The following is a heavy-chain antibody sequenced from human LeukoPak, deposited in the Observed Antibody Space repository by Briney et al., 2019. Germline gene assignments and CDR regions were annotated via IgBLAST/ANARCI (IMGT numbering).Heavy chain of an antibody. Sequence: PGGSLRLSCAASGFTFSSYAMHWVRQAPGKGLEWVAVISYDGSNKYYADSVKGRFTISRDNSKNTLYLQMNSLRAEDTAVYYCARDLLHSGYYPLDYWGQGTLVTVSS. CDR2: ISYDGSNK. D-gene: IGHD3-22*01. CDR1: GFTFSSYA. J-gene: IGHJ4*02. CDR3: ARDLLHSGYYPLDY. V-gene: IGHV3-30*04.